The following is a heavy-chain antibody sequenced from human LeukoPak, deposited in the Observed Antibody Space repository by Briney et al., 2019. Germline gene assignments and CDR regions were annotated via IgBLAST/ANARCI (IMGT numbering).Heavy chain of an antibody. CDR1: GYTFTSYG. J-gene: IGHJ4*02. CDR2: ISAYNGNT. CDR3: ARERYYYDSSGLGY. Sequence: ASVTVSYKASGYTFTSYGISWVRQAPGQGLEWMGWISAYNGNTNYAQKLQGRVTMTTDTSTSTAYMELRSLRSDDTAVYYCARERYYYDSSGLGYWGQGTLVTVSS. D-gene: IGHD3-22*01. V-gene: IGHV1-18*01.